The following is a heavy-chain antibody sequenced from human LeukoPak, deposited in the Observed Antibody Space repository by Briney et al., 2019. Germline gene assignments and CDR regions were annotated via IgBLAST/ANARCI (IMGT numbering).Heavy chain of an antibody. CDR2: IGTGGSPT. CDR3: ARGQQVSDH. D-gene: IGHD6-13*01. J-gene: IGHJ4*02. Sequence: PGGSLTLSCAASGCSFSSYEMNWVRQAQGKRLEWVSYIGTGGSPTYYADSVQGRFTISRDNAKNTLYLQMSSLRVEDTAVYYCARGQQVSDHWGQGTLVTVSS. CDR1: GCSFSSYE. V-gene: IGHV3-48*03.